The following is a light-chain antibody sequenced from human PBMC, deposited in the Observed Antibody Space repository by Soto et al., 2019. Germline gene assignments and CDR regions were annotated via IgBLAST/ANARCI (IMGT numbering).Light chain of an antibody. CDR3: QQYGRTSWT. CDR2: GES. Sequence: EIVLTQSPGTLSLSPGEGATLSCRASQSVSTNFFAWYQQKPGQAPRLLIYGESTRATGIPDRFSGSGSGTDFTLTISRLEPEDFAVYYWQQYGRTSWTFGQGTKVEIK. CDR1: QSVSTNF. V-gene: IGKV3-20*01. J-gene: IGKJ1*01.